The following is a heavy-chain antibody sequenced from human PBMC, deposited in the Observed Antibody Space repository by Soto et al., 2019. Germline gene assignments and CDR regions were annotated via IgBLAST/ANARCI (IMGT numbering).Heavy chain of an antibody. CDR2: FYPGDSDT. CDR1: GYYFPSYW. Sequence: GESLKISCKGSGYYFPSYWIGWVRQMPGKGLEWMGIFYPGDSDTRYSPSFQGQVTISADRSISTAYLQWSSLKASDTAMCYCARQNGDSSGWYSAPKPHAHPKHWGQGTLVTVSS. D-gene: IGHD6-19*01. J-gene: IGHJ4*02. V-gene: IGHV5-51*01. CDR3: ARQNGDSSGWYSAPKPHAHPKH.